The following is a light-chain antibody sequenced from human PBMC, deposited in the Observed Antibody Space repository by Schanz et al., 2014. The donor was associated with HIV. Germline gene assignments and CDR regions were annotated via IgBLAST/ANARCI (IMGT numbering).Light chain of an antibody. CDR3: SSLAAANTVV. CDR2: EVN. J-gene: IGLJ2*01. Sequence: QSALTQPPSASGSPGHSVTISCTGTTSDIGAYNYVSWYQLHPGRAPKLIIFEVNRRPSGVPNRFSGSKSGNTASLTVSGLLAEDEGDYYCSSLAAANTVVFGGGTKLTVL. V-gene: IGLV2-8*01. CDR1: TSDIGAYNY.